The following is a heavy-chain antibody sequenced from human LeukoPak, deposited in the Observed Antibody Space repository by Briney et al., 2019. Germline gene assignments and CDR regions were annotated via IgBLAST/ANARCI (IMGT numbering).Heavy chain of an antibody. CDR2: IYYSGST. J-gene: IGHJ4*02. CDR1: GFTFSSYA. Sequence: GSLRLSCAASGFTFSSYAMSWVRQPPGKGLEWIGSIYYSGSTYYNPSLKSRVTISVDTSKNQFSLKLSSVTAADTAVYYCARRLLGGEDYWGQGTLVTVSS. CDR3: ARRLLGGEDY. D-gene: IGHD3-16*01. V-gene: IGHV4-39*01.